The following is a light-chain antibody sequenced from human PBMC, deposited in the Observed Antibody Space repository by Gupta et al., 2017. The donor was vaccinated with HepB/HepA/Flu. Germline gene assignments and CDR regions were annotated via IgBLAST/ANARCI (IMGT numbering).Light chain of an antibody. CDR3: QQYNSYWT. Sequence: DIQMTQSPSTLPASVGDRVTITCRASESIGRWLAWYQQKPGKAPKVLIYKASNLESGVPSRFSGSGSGTEFTLTISSLQPDDFATYYCQQYNSYWTFGQGTKVEIK. CDR1: ESIGRW. V-gene: IGKV1-5*03. CDR2: KAS. J-gene: IGKJ1*01.